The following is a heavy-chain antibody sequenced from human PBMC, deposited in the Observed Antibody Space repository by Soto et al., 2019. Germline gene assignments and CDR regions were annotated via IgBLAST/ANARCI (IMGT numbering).Heavy chain of an antibody. CDR2: ISYDGSNK. J-gene: IGHJ6*02. V-gene: IGHV3-30*18. D-gene: IGHD1-1*01. CDR3: ANGSGTKSASYYYYGMDV. CDR1: VFTFISYG. Sequence: GWSLRLSCASSVFTFISYGMHWVRQAPGKGLEWVAVISYDGSNKYYADSVKGRFTISRDNSKNTLYLQMNSLRAEDTAVYYCANGSGTKSASYYYYGMDVWGQGTTVTVSS.